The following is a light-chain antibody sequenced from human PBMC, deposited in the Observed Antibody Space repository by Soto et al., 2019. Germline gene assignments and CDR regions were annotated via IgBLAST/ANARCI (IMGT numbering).Light chain of an antibody. Sequence: DIQMTQSPSSLSASVGDRVTITCQASQDISNYLNWYQQKPGKAPKLLIYNASNLETGDPSRFSGSGSGTDFTFTISSLQPEDIATYYCQQYDNLSLTFGGGTKVDIK. V-gene: IGKV1-33*01. CDR1: QDISNY. CDR3: QQYDNLSLT. J-gene: IGKJ4*01. CDR2: NAS.